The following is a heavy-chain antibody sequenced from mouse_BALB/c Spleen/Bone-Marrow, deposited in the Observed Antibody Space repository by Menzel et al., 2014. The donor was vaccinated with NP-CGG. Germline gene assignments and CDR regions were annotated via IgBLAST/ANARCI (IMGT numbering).Heavy chain of an antibody. V-gene: IGHV1-9*01. J-gene: IGHJ2*01. CDR3: ARNSGFDN. CDR2: ILPGSGST. Sequence: VQLQQSGAELMRPGASVKISCKATGYTFSSYWIEWVKQRPGHGLERIGGILPGSGSTNYNEKFKGKATFTADTSSNTPYIQLSSLTSEDTAVYYSARNSGFDNWGQDTTLTLSS. CDR1: GYTFSSYW.